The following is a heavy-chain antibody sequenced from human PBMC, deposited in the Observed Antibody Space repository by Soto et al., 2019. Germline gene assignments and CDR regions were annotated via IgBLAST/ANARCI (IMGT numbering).Heavy chain of an antibody. V-gene: IGHV4-34*01. J-gene: IGHJ6*02. CDR2: INHSGST. CDR1: GGSFSGYY. Sequence: SETLSLTCAVYGGSFSGYYWSWIRQPPGKGLEWIGEINHSGSTNYNPSLKSRVTISLDTSKNQFSLKLSSVTAADTAVYYCARGGYCSGGSCYSYYYDMDVWGQGTTVTVSS. CDR3: ARGGYCSGGSCYSYYYDMDV. D-gene: IGHD2-15*01.